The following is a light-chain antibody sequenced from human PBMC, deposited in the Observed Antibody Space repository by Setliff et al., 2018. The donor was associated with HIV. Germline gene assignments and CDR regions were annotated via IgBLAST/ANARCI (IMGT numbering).Light chain of an antibody. V-gene: IGLV2-8*01. Sequence: QSVLAQPPSASGSPGQSVAISCTGTSSDIGSHNHVSWYQQYPGKAPKLMIYELSQRPSGVPDRFSGSKSGNTASLTVSGLQAEDEADYYCASYAGDGVHDIYLFGTGTKVTVL. CDR2: ELS. CDR3: ASYAGDGVHDIYL. CDR1: SSDIGSHNH. J-gene: IGLJ1*01.